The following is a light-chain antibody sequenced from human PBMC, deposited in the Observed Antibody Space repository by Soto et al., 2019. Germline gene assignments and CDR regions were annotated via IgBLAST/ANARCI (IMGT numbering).Light chain of an antibody. CDR2: DVN. V-gene: IGLV2-14*03. J-gene: IGLJ2*01. CDR1: SSDIGAYAY. CDR3: GSYTRSNSVI. Sequence: QSVLTQPASVSGSPGQSIAISCTGTSSDIGAYAYVSWYQQHPGKIPKLIVFDVNYRPSGVSSRFSGSKSGNTASLTISGLQAEVEADYYCGSYTRSNSVIFGGGTKLTVL.